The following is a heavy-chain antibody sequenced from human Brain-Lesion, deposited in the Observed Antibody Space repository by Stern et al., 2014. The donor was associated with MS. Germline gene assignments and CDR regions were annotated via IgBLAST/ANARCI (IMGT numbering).Heavy chain of an antibody. CDR1: GGSISSSTYY. V-gene: IGHV4-39*01. CDR2: IYYSGFT. J-gene: IGHJ4*02. CDR3: ARHDSVPRPSQLYSARDRGPGYFDY. D-gene: IGHD1-26*01. Sequence: QLPLQESGPGLVKPSETLSLTCTVSGGSISSSTYYWAWIRQPPGKGLEWIGNIYYSGFTYYNPSLKSRVPIAVDMSKNQFSLKLSSVTAADTAIYYCARHDSVPRPSQLYSARDRGPGYFDYWGQGTLVTVSS.